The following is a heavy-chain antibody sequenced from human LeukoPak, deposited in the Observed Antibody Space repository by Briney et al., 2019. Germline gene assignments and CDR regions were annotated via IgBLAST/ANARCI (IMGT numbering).Heavy chain of an antibody. CDR2: INSDGIST. V-gene: IGHV3-74*01. D-gene: IGHD3-10*01. Sequence: GGSLRLSCAASGLTFSNYWMHWVRQAPGKGLVWVSRINSDGISTSYADSVKGRFTVSRDNAKNTLYLQMNSLRAEDTAVYYCAGGGIMVRGVYYWGQGTLVTVSS. CDR1: GLTFSNYW. J-gene: IGHJ4*02. CDR3: AGGGIMVRGVYY.